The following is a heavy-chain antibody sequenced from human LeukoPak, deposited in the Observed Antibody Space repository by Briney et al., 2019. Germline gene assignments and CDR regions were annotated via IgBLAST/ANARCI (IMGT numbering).Heavy chain of an antibody. CDR2: ITHSGTAI. V-gene: IGHV3-11*01. J-gene: IGHJ4*02. Sequence: PGGSLRLSCAASGFTFSNYYMSWIRQAPGKGLEWVSHITHSGTAIYYADSVKGRFTICRDNAKNSLYLQMNSLRAEDTAIYYCARDQETSTKVDYWGQGTLVTVSS. CDR1: GFTFSNYY. CDR3: ARDQETSTKVDY. D-gene: IGHD5/OR15-5a*01.